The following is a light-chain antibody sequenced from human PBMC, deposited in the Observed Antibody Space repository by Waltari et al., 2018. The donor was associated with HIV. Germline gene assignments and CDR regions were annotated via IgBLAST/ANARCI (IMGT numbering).Light chain of an antibody. CDR3: QSYDNTNWA. CDR1: SGSIASHY. CDR2: EDN. V-gene: IGLV6-57*01. Sequence: NFMLTQAHSVSESPGKTVTISCTRSSGSIASHYVQWYQQRPGSSPKMMIYEDNQRPSGVPDRFSGSIDSSSNSASLTISGLKTEDEADYYCQSYDNTNWAFGGGTKVTVL. J-gene: IGLJ3*02.